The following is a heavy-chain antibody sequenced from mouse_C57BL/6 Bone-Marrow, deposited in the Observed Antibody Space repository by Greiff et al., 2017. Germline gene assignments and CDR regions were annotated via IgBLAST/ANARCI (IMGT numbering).Heavy chain of an antibody. V-gene: IGHV5-17*01. CDR3: ATMPTVRDWYFDV. CDR1: GFTFSDYG. Sequence: EVKVVESGGGLVKPGGSLKLSCAASGFTFSDYGMHWVRQAPEKGLEWVAYISSGSSTIYYADTVKGRFTISRDNAKNTLFLQMTSLRSEDTAMYYCATMPTVRDWYFDVWGTGTTVTVSS. D-gene: IGHD6-5*01. CDR2: ISSGSSTI. J-gene: IGHJ1*03.